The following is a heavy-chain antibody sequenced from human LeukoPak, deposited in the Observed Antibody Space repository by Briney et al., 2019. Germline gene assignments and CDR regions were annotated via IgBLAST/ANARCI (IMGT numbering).Heavy chain of an antibody. Sequence: GASVKVSCKASGGTFSSYAISWVRQAPGQGLEWMGGIIPIFGTANYAQKFQGRVTITTDESTSTAYMELSSLRSEDTAVYYCARGGAAAGTKGPFDYWGQGTLVTVSS. CDR1: GGTFSSYA. J-gene: IGHJ4*02. D-gene: IGHD6-13*01. CDR2: IIPIFGTA. CDR3: ARGGAAAGTKGPFDY. V-gene: IGHV1-69*05.